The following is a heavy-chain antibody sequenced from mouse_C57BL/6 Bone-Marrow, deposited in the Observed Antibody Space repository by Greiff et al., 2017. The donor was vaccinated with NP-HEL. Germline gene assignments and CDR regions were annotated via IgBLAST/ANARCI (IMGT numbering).Heavy chain of an antibody. J-gene: IGHJ3*01. CDR1: GFTFSSYG. D-gene: IGHD2-4*01. CDR2: ISSGGSYT. V-gene: IGHV5-6*01. CDR3: ARAYDYEVAWFVY. Sequence: EVKLVESGGDLVKPGGSLKLSCAASGFTFSSYGMSWVRQTPDKRLEWVATISSGGSYTYYPDSVKGRFTISRDNAKNTLYLQMSSLKSEDTAMYFCARAYDYEVAWFVYRGEGGLGTVSA.